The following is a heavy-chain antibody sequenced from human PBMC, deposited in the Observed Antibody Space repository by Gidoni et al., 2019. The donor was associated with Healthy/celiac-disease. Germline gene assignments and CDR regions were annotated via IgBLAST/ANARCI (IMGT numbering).Heavy chain of an antibody. D-gene: IGHD3-16*01. Sequence: QVQLVQSGAEVKKPGASVTVSCKASGSTFTSYYMHWVRQAPGQGLEWMGIINPSGGSTSYAQKFQGRVTMTRDTSTSTVYMELSSLRSEDTAVYYCARGHGPRLITPRDYYFDYWGQGTLVTVSS. CDR2: INPSGGST. J-gene: IGHJ4*02. CDR3: ARGHGPRLITPRDYYFDY. V-gene: IGHV1-46*01. CDR1: GSTFTSYY.